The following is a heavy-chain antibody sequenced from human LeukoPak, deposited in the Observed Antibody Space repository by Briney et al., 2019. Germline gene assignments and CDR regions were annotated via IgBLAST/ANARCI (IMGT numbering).Heavy chain of an antibody. CDR1: GFTFSSYG. CDR3: AKVRYSSGWYESAFDI. V-gene: IGHV3-30*02. CDR2: IRYDGSNK. D-gene: IGHD6-19*01. Sequence: GGSLRLSCAASGFTFSSYGMHWVRQAPGKGLEWVAFIRYDGSNKDYADSVQGRFTISRDNSKNALYLQMNRLRAEDTAVYYCAKVRYSSGWYESAFDIWGQGTMVTVSS. J-gene: IGHJ3*02.